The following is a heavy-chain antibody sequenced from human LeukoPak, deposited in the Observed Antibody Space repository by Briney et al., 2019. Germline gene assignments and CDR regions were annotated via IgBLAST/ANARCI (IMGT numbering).Heavy chain of an antibody. J-gene: IGHJ6*04. CDR1: GFTFSSYS. Sequence: GSLRLSCAASGFTFSSYSMNWVRQAPGKGLEWVSSISSSSSYIYYADSVKGRFTISRDNAKNSLYLQTNSLRAEDTAMYYCARRALRYCSSTSCPAQYYGVDVWGKGTTVTVSS. D-gene: IGHD2-2*01. CDR2: ISSSSSYI. CDR3: ARRALRYCSSTSCPAQYYGVDV. V-gene: IGHV3-21*04.